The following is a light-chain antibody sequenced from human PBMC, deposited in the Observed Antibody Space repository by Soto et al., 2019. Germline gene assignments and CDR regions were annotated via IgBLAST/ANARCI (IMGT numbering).Light chain of an antibody. CDR1: QSVRSSH. J-gene: IGKJ5*01. V-gene: IGKV3-20*01. Sequence: EIVLTQSRVTLSLSPWERATLSCMTSQSVRSSHLAWYQQKTGQAPRLLIYGASTRATGIPDRFSGSGYGTDFNLTISRLETEDFAVYHCQQYSSSPLTFGGGTRLEIK. CDR2: GAS. CDR3: QQYSSSPLT.